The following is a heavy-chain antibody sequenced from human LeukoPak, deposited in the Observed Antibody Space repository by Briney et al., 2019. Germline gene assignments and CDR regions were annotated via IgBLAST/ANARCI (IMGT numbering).Heavy chain of an antibody. CDR3: ASLAAAGTLGLDAFDI. V-gene: IGHV1-69*04. J-gene: IGHJ3*02. D-gene: IGHD6-13*01. CDR2: IIPILGIA. Sequence: SVKVSCKASGGTFSSYAISWVRQAPGQGLEWMGRIIPILGIANYAQKFQGRVTITADKSTSTAYMELSSLRSEDTAVYYCASLAAAGTLGLDAFDIWGQGTMVTVSS. CDR1: GGTFSSYA.